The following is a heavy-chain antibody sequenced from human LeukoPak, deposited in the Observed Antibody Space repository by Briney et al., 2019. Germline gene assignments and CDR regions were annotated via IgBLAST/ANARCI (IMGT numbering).Heavy chain of an antibody. D-gene: IGHD3-9*01. J-gene: IGHJ4*02. CDR3: ARDARYYDILTGYSYHFDY. CDR2: ISSSGNTM. CDR1: GFTFSNYG. V-gene: IGHV3-48*04. Sequence: GGSLRLSCVASGFTFSNYGMNWVRQAPGKGLEWVSYISSSGNTMYYADSVKGRFTISRDNAKNSLYLQMNSLRAEDTAVYYCARDARYYDILTGYSYHFDYWGQGTLVTVSS.